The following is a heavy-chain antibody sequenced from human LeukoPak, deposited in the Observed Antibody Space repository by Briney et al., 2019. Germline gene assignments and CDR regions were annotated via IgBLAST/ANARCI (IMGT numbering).Heavy chain of an antibody. D-gene: IGHD5-12*01. CDR2: MNPNSGNT. J-gene: IGHJ4*02. V-gene: IGHV1-8*01. CDR1: GYTFTSFD. CDR3: ARAGGYGGRISCPYYVGY. Sequence: ASVKCPCKASGYTFTSFDINGVGQATAQGLEWMGWMNPNSGNTGYAQNFQGGVTMSRNTSISTAYMGLSSLRPEDTAAYYCARAGGYGGRISCPYYVGYWGQGSLVTVSS.